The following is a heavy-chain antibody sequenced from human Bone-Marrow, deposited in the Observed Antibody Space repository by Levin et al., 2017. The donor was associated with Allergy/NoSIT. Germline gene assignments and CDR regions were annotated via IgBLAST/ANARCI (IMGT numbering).Heavy chain of an antibody. V-gene: IGHV7-4-1*02. D-gene: IGHD2-15*01. CDR1: GYTFTSYA. CDR2: ININTGSP. Sequence: ASVKVSCKASGYTFTSYAMNWVRQAPGQGLEWMGWININTGSPTYAQGFTGRFVFSLDTSVSTAYLQISSLKAEDTAVYYCASSVVVIPFYYMDVWGKGTTVTVSS. CDR3: ASSVVVIPFYYMDV. J-gene: IGHJ6*03.